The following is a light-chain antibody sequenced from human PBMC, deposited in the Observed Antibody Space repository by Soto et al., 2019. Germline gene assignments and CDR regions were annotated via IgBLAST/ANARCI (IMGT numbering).Light chain of an antibody. Sequence: EIVLTQSPGTLSLSPGERATLSCRASQSVTSTYLAWYQRKPGQAPRLLIYDVSSRATGIPDRFSGSGSGTDFTLTISRLEPEDFAVYYCQQYGGSPPTFGQGTKLEIK. V-gene: IGKV3-20*01. CDR1: QSVTSTY. J-gene: IGKJ2*01. CDR3: QQYGGSPPT. CDR2: DVS.